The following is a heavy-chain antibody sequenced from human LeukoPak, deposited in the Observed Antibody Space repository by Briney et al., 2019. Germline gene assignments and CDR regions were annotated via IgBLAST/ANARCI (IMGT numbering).Heavy chain of an antibody. CDR2: ISAYNGNT. CDR1: GYTFTSYG. J-gene: IGHJ6*03. V-gene: IGHV1-18*01. D-gene: IGHD2-2*01. CDR3: ARGAYCSSTSCYLYYMDV. Sequence: GASVKVSCKASGYTFTSYGISWVRQAPGQGLEWMGWISAYNGNTNYAQKLQGRVTMTTDTSTSTAYMELRSLRSDDTAVYYCARGAYCSSTSCYLYYMDVWGKATTVTVSS.